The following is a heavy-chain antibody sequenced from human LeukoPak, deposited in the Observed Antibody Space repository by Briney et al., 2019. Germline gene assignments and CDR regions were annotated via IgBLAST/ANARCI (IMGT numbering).Heavy chain of an antibody. V-gene: IGHV3-23*01. CDR3: ARVAFSYGSPSLGYYYYYGLDV. D-gene: IGHD5-18*01. J-gene: IGHJ6*02. Sequence: GGSLRLSCAVSGFTFNTYAVRWVRQAPGMGLQWVSDISAGSGTTNYADSVKGRFTISRDNSKNTLYLQMNSLRAEDAAVYYCARVAFSYGSPSLGYYYYYGLDVWGQGTTVTVSS. CDR2: ISAGSGTT. CDR1: GFTFNTYA.